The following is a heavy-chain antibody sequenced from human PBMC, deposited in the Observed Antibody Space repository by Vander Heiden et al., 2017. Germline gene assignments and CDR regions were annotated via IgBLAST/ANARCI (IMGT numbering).Heavy chain of an antibody. CDR1: GGSISSGSSY. J-gene: IGHJ6*01. CDR2: IYYSGST. V-gene: IGHV4-31*03. D-gene: IGHD2-15*01. Sequence: QVQLQESGPGLVKPSQTLSLTCTVSGGSISSGSSYWNWIRQHPGKGLDWIGYIYYSGSTHYNPSPKSRCTISVDTSKNQFALKLFSVTAAATAVFYSTRDWGDGGGGCCSVYYYGMDV. CDR3: TRDWGDGGGGCCSVYYYGMDV.